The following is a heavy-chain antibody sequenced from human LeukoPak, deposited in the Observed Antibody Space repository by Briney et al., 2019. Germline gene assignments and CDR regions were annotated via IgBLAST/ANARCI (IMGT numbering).Heavy chain of an antibody. CDR3: AAAMGAGSSVWY. CDR1: GFTFSSYG. Sequence: PGGSLRLSCAASGFTFSSYGMHWVRQAPGKGLEWVAVISYDGSNKYYADSVKGRFTISRDNSKNTLYLQMNSLRAGDTAVYYCAAAMGAGSSVWYWGQGTLVTVSS. V-gene: IGHV3-30*03. J-gene: IGHJ4*02. D-gene: IGHD6-6*01. CDR2: ISYDGSNK.